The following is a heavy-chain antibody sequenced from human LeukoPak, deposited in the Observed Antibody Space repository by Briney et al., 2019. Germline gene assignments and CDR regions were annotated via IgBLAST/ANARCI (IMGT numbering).Heavy chain of an antibody. CDR1: GDSVSSNSAA. D-gene: IGHD1-26*01. V-gene: IGHV6-1*01. Sequence: SQTLSLTCAISGDSVSSNSAAWNWIRQSPSRGLEWLGRTYYRSKWNNDYAVFVKSRITINPDTSKNQFSLQLNSVTPEDTAVYYGARVRSGSYYQEFFNWGQRALVSVSS. CDR2: TYYRSKWNN. J-gene: IGHJ4*02. CDR3: ARVRSGSYYQEFFN.